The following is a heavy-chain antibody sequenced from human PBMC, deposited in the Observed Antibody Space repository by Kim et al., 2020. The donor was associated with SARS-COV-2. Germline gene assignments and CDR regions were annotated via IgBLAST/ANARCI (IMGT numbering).Heavy chain of an antibody. CDR2: IYNSGT. D-gene: IGHD3-10*01. Sequence: SETLSLTCAVSGGSISSGYYWTWMRQHPGKGLEWIGYIYNSGTYYNPSLKSRIRISVDTSKNQFSLNLSSVTAADTAVYYCARNHYGSGSLIDYWGQGTLVTVSS. CDR1: GGSISSGYY. J-gene: IGHJ4*02. CDR3: ARNHYGSGSLIDY. V-gene: IGHV4-31*11.